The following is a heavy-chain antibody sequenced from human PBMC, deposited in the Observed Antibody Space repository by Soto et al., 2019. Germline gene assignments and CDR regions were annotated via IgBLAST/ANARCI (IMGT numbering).Heavy chain of an antibody. CDR2: IIPIFGTA. CDR3: AGALTIFGVVIRPLYGMDV. Sequence: RASVKVSCKASGGTFSSYAISWVRQAPGQGLEWMGGIIPIFGTANYAQKFQGRVTITADESTSTAYMELSSLRSEDTAVYYCAGALTIFGVVIRPLYGMDVWGQGTTVTVSS. CDR1: GGTFSSYA. V-gene: IGHV1-69*13. D-gene: IGHD3-3*01. J-gene: IGHJ6*02.